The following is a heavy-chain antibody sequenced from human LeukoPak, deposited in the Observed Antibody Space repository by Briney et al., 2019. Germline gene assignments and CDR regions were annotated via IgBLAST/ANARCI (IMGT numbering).Heavy chain of an antibody. CDR3: ARAYDILTGYYNHYGMDV. CDR1: GFTFSNFW. Sequence: GGSLRLSCAASGFTFSNFWMSWVRQAPGRGLEWVSYISSSGSTIYYADSVKGRFTISRDNAKNSLYLQMNSLRAEDTAVYYCARAYDILTGYYNHYGMDVWGQGTTVTVSS. V-gene: IGHV3-48*04. CDR2: ISSSGSTI. D-gene: IGHD3-9*01. J-gene: IGHJ6*02.